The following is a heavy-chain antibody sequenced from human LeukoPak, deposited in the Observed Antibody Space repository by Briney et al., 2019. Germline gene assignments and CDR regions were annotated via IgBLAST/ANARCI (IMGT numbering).Heavy chain of an antibody. CDR2: IYYSGST. Sequence: SETLSLTCAVYGGSFSGYYWGWIRQPPGKGLEWIGSIYYSGSTYYNPSLKSRVTISVDTSKNQFSLKLSSVTAADTAVYYCARFFAAAATKPMDVWGQGTTVTVSS. D-gene: IGHD6-13*01. CDR3: ARFFAAAATKPMDV. J-gene: IGHJ6*02. CDR1: GGSFSGYY. V-gene: IGHV4-34*01.